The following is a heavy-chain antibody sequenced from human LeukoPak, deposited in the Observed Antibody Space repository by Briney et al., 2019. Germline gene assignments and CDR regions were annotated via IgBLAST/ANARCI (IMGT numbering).Heavy chain of an antibody. CDR3: ARDHPLRFLEWLMGGNFDY. D-gene: IGHD3-3*01. V-gene: IGHV3-30*03. Sequence: GGSLRLSCAASGFTFSSYGMHWVRQAPVKGLEWVAVISYDGSNKYYADSVKGRFTISRDNSKNTLYLQMNSLRAEDTAVYYCARDHPLRFLEWLMGGNFDYWGQGTLVTVSS. J-gene: IGHJ4*02. CDR2: ISYDGSNK. CDR1: GFTFSSYG.